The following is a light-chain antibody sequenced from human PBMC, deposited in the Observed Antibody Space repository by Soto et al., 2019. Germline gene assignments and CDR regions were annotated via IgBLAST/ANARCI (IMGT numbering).Light chain of an antibody. Sequence: TQMTQSPSTLSASVGDSVSITCRASRDIGTWLAWFQQKPGRAPNLLIYRASTLARGVPSWCSGSGSGTEFTLTISSLPTAEFETYYCHRHETYPLAFGGGTKVDI. CDR2: RAS. V-gene: IGKV1-5*03. CDR3: HRHETYPLA. J-gene: IGKJ4*01. CDR1: RDIGTW.